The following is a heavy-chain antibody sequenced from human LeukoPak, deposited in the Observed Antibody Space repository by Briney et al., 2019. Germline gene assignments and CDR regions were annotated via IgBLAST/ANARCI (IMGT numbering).Heavy chain of an antibody. J-gene: IGHJ6*03. D-gene: IGHD6-13*01. V-gene: IGHV3-23*01. CDR2: ISGSGGST. CDR1: GFTFSSYA. Sequence: GGSLRLSCAASGFTFSSYAMSWVRQAPGKGLEWVSAISGSGGSTYYADSVKGRFTVSRDNSKNTLYLQMNSLRAEDTAVYYCAKRKGSSSWSKDYYYMDVWGKGTTVTVSS. CDR3: AKRKGSSSWSKDYYYMDV.